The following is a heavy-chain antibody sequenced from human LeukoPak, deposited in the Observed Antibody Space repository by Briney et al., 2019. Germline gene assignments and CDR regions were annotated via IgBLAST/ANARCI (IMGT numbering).Heavy chain of an antibody. J-gene: IGHJ4*02. CDR1: GGSIRSGSYY. CDR2: IYTSGST. V-gene: IGHV4-61*02. D-gene: IGHD3-10*01. Sequence: SETLSLTCTVSGGSIRSGSYYWSWIRQPAGKGVEWIGRIYTSGSTNYNPSLKSRVTISVDTSKNQFSLKLSSVTAADTAVYYCARDLWGSGIDNWGQGTLVTVSS. CDR3: ARDLWGSGIDN.